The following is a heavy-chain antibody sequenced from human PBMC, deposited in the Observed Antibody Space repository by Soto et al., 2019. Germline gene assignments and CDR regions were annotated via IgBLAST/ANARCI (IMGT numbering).Heavy chain of an antibody. J-gene: IGHJ6*02. D-gene: IGHD3-22*01. V-gene: IGHV5-10-1*03. CDR1: GYSFTSYW. CDR3: ARHRPAYWYDSSGPQGMDV. Sequence: EVQLVQSGAEVKKPGESLRISCKGSGYSFTSYWISWVRQMPGKGLEWMGRIDPSDSYTNYSPSFQGHVTISADKSISTAYLQWSSLKASDTAMYYCARHRPAYWYDSSGPQGMDVWGQGTTVTVSS. CDR2: IDPSDSYT.